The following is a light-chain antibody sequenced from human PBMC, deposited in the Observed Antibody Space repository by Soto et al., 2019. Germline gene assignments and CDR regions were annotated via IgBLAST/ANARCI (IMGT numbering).Light chain of an antibody. J-gene: IGKJ3*01. CDR1: QSVSSNN. V-gene: IGKV3-20*01. CDR2: GAS. CDR3: QQYGRSPFT. Sequence: EIVLTQSPGTLSLSPGERATLYCRASQSVSSNNLAWYKQRPGQAPRVVIYGASTRATGIPERFSGSGSGTDFTLTISRLEPEDFAVYYCQQYGRSPFTFGPGTKVDIK.